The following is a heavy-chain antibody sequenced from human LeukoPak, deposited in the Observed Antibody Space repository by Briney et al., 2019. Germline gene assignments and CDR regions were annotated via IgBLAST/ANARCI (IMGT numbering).Heavy chain of an antibody. V-gene: IGHV4-59*01. CDR3: ARGILTGPIYAFDI. CDR1: GGSISTYY. J-gene: IGHJ3*02. CDR2: IYYTGSA. D-gene: IGHD3-9*01. Sequence: SETLSLTCTVSGGSISTYYWSWIRQPPGKGLEWIGHIYYTGSASYNPSLKSRVTISVDTSKYQFSLKLSSVTAADTAVYYCARGILTGPIYAFDIWGQGTMVTVSS.